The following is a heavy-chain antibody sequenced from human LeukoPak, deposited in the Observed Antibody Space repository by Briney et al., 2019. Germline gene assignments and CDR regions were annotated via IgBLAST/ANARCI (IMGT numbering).Heavy chain of an antibody. D-gene: IGHD3-3*01. Sequence: PGRSLRLSCAASGFTFSSYGMHWVRQAPGKGLEWVAVIWYDGSNKYYADSVKGRFTISRDNSKNTLYLQMNSLRAEDTAVYYCARDLLALRFLEWSTGPYYGMDVWGQGTTVTVSS. CDR3: ARDLLALRFLEWSTGPYYGMDV. CDR2: IWYDGSNK. J-gene: IGHJ6*02. CDR1: GFTFSSYG. V-gene: IGHV3-33*01.